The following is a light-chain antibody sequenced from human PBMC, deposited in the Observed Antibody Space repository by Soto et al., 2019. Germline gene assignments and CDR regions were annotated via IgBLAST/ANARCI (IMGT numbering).Light chain of an antibody. V-gene: IGKV3-15*01. CDR2: GAS. CDR3: QQFNYWPPWT. Sequence: EVVMTQSPATLSVSPGERVTLSCRASQRISNNVAWYQQRPGQTPRLLIYGASTRASGVPARFSGSGFGADFTLPISGLQSEDVATYYCQQFNYWPPWTFGQGTKVDIK. CDR1: QRISNN. J-gene: IGKJ1*01.